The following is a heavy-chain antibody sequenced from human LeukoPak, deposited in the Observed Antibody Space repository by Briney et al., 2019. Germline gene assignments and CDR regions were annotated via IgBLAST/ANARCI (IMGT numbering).Heavy chain of an antibody. J-gene: IGHJ4*02. CDR2: ISANNGNT. D-gene: IGHD5-12*01. CDR1: GYTFTSYG. CDR3: ARDTRAQYSGYIFDY. Sequence: GSVKVSCKASGYTFTSYGISWVRQAPGQGLEWMGWISANNGNTNYAQKLQGRVTMTTDTSTSTAYMEVRSLRSDDTAVYYCARDTRAQYSGYIFDYWGQGTLVTVSS. V-gene: IGHV1-18*01.